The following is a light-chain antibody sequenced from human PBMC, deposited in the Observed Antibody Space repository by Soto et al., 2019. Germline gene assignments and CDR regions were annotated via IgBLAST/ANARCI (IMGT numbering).Light chain of an antibody. Sequence: EIVLTQSPATLSLSPGERATLSCRASQSVSIHLAWYQQKPGQAPWLLIYDASNRASGIPARFSGSGSGTDVTLTISSLEPEDFAVYYCQQRNSWWTFGQGTKVEIK. CDR3: QQRNSWWT. J-gene: IGKJ1*01. V-gene: IGKV3-11*01. CDR2: DAS. CDR1: QSVSIH.